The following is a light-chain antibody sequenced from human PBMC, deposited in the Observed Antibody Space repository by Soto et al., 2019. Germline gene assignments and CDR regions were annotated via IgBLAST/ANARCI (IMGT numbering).Light chain of an antibody. J-gene: IGKJ1*01. Sequence: EIVLTQSPGTLSLSPGERATLSCRASQSVSSNYLAWCQQKPGQAPRLLIYGASSRATGIPDRFSGSGSGTDFTLTISRLEPVDFAVYYCQQYGNSPWTFGQGTKVEIK. CDR3: QQYGNSPWT. CDR1: QSVSSNY. V-gene: IGKV3-20*01. CDR2: GAS.